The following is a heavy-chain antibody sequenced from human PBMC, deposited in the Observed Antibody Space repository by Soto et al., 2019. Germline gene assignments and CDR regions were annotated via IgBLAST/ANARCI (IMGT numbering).Heavy chain of an antibody. Sequence: GGSLRLSCAASGLTFSIYSMNWVRQAPGKGLEWVSLISGSGGSTHYADSVEGRFTISRDNSKNTLYLEMDSLRAEDTAVYYCAKVVKYDVLTGYYKGPDYYGMDVWGQGTTVTVSS. CDR2: ISGSGGST. D-gene: IGHD3-9*01. CDR3: AKVVKYDVLTGYYKGPDYYGMDV. J-gene: IGHJ6*02. V-gene: IGHV3-23*01. CDR1: GLTFSIYS.